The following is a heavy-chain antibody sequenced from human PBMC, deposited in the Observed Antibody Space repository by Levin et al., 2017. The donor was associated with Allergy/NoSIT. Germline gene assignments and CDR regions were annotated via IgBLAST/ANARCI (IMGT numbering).Heavy chain of an antibody. CDR2: ISSSSSYK. V-gene: IGHV3-21*01. J-gene: IGHJ6*02. Sequence: GGSLRLSCAASGFTFSSYSMNWVRQAPGKGLEWVSSISSSSSYKYYADSVKGRFTVSRDNAKNSLYLQMNSLRAEDTAVYYCAGPPPYCSSTSCYWPYYYGMGVWGQGTTVTVSS. CDR1: GFTFSSYS. D-gene: IGHD2-2*01. CDR3: AGPPPYCSSTSCYWPYYYGMGV.